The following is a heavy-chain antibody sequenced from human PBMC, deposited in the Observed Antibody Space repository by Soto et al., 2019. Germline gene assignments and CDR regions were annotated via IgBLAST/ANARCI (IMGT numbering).Heavy chain of an antibody. V-gene: IGHV3-15*07. CDR3: AADLGPAYDSNNGFDP. CDR1: GFIFSHAW. Sequence: EVQLVESGGDLVKTGGSLRLSCAASGFIFSHAWFHWVRQPPGKGLELVGRVKNNGGATDYAASVKGRFTISRDDSKDTVYLQMSSLRTEDTAIYYCAADLGPAYDSNNGFDPWGQGTQVTVSS. CDR2: VKNNGGAT. D-gene: IGHD2-21*01. J-gene: IGHJ5*02.